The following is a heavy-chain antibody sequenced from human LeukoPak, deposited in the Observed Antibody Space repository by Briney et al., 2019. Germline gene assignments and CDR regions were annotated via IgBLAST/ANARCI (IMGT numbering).Heavy chain of an antibody. V-gene: IGHV3-48*04. J-gene: IGHJ4*02. Sequence: GGSLRLSCAASGFTFSTYWMNWVRQAPGKGLEWVSYISSSGGTTFYADSVKGRFTISRDNTKNSLYLQMNSLRAEDTAIYYCAKASLEYWGQGTLVAVSS. CDR2: ISSSGGTT. CDR3: AKASLEY. CDR1: GFTFSTYW.